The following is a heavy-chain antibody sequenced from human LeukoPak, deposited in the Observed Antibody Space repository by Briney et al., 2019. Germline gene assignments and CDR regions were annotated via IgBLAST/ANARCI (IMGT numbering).Heavy chain of an antibody. D-gene: IGHD1-26*01. CDR1: GFTFSTYW. CDR3: ARDVVGSLDY. CDR2: IKGDESAR. V-gene: IGHV3-7*01. J-gene: IGHJ4*02. Sequence: GGSLRLSCAPSGFTFSTYWMPWVRQAPAKGLDGVANIKGDESARHQPHSVKGRFTISRDNTKNSVYLQMNNLRGDDTAVYYCARDVVGSLDYWGQGTLVTVSS.